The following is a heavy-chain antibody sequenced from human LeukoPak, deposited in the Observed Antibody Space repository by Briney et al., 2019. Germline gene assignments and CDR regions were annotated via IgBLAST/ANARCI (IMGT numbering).Heavy chain of an antibody. V-gene: IGHV4-34*01. CDR1: GGSFSGYY. J-gene: IGHJ4*02. CDR3: ARAPKYYGSGSYSY. CDR2: INHSGST. D-gene: IGHD3-10*01. Sequence: SETLSLTCAVYGGSFSGYYWSWIRQPPGKGLEWIGEINHSGSTNYNPSLKSRVTISVDTSKNQFSLKLSSVTAADTAVYYCARAPKYYGSGSYSYWGQGTLVTVSS.